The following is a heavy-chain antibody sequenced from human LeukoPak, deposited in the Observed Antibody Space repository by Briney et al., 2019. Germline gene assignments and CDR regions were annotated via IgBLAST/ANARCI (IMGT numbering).Heavy chain of an antibody. V-gene: IGHV3-74*03. CDR2: INGDGTSL. J-gene: IGHJ6*02. D-gene: IGHD3-10*02. CDR3: TRDLRMDYYYVDYYYYGMDV. CDR1: GFTLNTYW. Sequence: GGSLRLSCAASGFTLNTYWMNWVRQAPGKGLVWVSRINGDGTSLTYADSVKGRFTVSRDNAKNTVYLQMNSLRAEDTAVYYCTRDLRMDYYYVDYYYYGMDVWGQGTTVTASS.